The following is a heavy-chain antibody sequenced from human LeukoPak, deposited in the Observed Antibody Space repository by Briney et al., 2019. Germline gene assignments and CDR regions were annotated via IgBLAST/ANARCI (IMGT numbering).Heavy chain of an antibody. CDR3: ASLLTYFDY. CDR2: IYYSGST. V-gene: IGHV4-59*01. Sequence: SETLSLTCTVSGGSISSYYWSWIRQTPGKGLEWIGDIYYSGSTNYNPSLKSRVTISVDTSKNQFSLKLSSVTAADTAVYYCASLLTYFDYWGQGTLVTVSS. J-gene: IGHJ4*02. CDR1: GGSISSYY.